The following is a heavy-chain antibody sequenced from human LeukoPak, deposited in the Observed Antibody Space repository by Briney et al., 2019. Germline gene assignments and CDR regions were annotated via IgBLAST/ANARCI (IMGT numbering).Heavy chain of an antibody. D-gene: IGHD5-24*01. Sequence: SETLSLTCTVSGGSISSSSYYWGWIRQPPGKGLEWIGSIYYSGSIYYNPSLKSRVTISVDTSKNQFSLKLSSVTAADTAVYYCARLEMATTTPDYWGQGTLVTVSS. J-gene: IGHJ4*02. CDR3: ARLEMATTTPDY. V-gene: IGHV4-39*01. CDR1: GGSISSSSYY. CDR2: IYYSGSI.